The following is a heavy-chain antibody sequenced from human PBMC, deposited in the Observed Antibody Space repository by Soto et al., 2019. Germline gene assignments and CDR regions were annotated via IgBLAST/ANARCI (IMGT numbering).Heavy chain of an antibody. CDR2: ITSDGSST. CDR1: GFTFSSHW. D-gene: IGHD3-16*01. V-gene: IGHV3-74*01. CDR3: VRGGGAFDY. J-gene: IGHJ4*02. Sequence: EVQLVESGGGLVQPGGSLRLSCVASGFTFSSHWMHWVRQVPGKGLVWVSQITSDGSSTSYADSVKGRFTVSRDNAKNTVDLQMTSLRAEDTAMYYCVRGGGAFDYWGQGTLVTVSS.